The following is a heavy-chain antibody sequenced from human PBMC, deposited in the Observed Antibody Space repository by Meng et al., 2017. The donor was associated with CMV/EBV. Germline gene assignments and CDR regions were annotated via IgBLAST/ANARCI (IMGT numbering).Heavy chain of an antibody. J-gene: IGHJ4*02. Sequence: GESLKISCAASGFTFSSYAMHWVRQAPGKGLEWVAVISYDGSNKYYADSVKGRFTISRDNSKNTLCLQMNSLRAEDTAMYYCARGRDYDSSGYYGYWGQGTLVTVSS. CDR2: ISYDGSNK. CDR3: ARGRDYDSSGYYGY. CDR1: GFTFSSYA. D-gene: IGHD3-22*01. V-gene: IGHV3-30*04.